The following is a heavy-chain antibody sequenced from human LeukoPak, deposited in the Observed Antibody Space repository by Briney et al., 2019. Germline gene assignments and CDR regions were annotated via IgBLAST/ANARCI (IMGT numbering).Heavy chain of an antibody. V-gene: IGHV3-30*04. CDR3: VRGGYFDGSDYVLESLH. J-gene: IGHJ4*02. D-gene: IGHD3-22*01. CDR2: ISYDGDDK. CDR1: GFTFRTYS. Sequence: PGRSLRLSCAASGFTFRTYSMHWVRQVPGKGLEWVAVISYDGDDKYYADSVKGRFTISRDNSKNTLYLQVNSLRAEDTAAYYCVRGGYFDGSDYVLESLHWRQETLVTVSS.